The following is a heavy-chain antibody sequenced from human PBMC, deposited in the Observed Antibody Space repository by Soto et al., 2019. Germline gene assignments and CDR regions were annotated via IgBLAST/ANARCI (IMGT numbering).Heavy chain of an antibody. V-gene: IGHV1-69*13. CDR2: IIPIFGTA. D-gene: IGHD3-22*01. CDR3: ALNSYYYDSSGNTELGY. Sequence: ASVKVSCKASGGTFSSYAISWVRQAPGQGLEWMGGIIPIFGTANYAQKFQGRVTITADESTSTAYMELSSLRSEDTAVYYCALNSYYYDSSGNTELGYWGQGTQVTVSS. CDR1: GGTFSSYA. J-gene: IGHJ4*02.